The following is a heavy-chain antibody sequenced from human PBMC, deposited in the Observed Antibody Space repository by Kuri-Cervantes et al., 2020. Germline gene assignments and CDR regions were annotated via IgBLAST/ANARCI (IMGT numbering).Heavy chain of an antibody. V-gene: IGHV3-11*04. Sequence: GESLKISCAASGFTFSDYYMSWIRQAPGKGLEWVSYISSSGSTIYYADSVKGRFTISRDNAKNSLYLQMNSLRAEDTAVYYCAKDLRSSSWYDYYYYYGMDVWGQGTTVTVSS. CDR3: AKDLRSSSWYDYYYYYGMDV. J-gene: IGHJ6*02. CDR2: ISSSGSTI. CDR1: GFTFSDYY. D-gene: IGHD6-13*01.